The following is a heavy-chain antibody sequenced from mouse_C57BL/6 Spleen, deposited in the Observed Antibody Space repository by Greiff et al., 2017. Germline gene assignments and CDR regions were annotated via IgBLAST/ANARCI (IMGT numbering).Heavy chain of an antibody. V-gene: IGHV5-4*01. CDR2: ISDGGSYT. J-gene: IGHJ4*01. CDR3: ARDRATAQVYYAMDY. Sequence: EVKLVESGGGLVKPGGSLKLSCAASGFTFSSYAMSWVRQTPEKRLEWVATISDGGSYTYYPDNVKGRFTISRDNAKNNLYLQMSHLKSEDTAMYYCARDRATAQVYYAMDYWGQGTSVTVSS. D-gene: IGHD3-2*02. CDR1: GFTFSSYA.